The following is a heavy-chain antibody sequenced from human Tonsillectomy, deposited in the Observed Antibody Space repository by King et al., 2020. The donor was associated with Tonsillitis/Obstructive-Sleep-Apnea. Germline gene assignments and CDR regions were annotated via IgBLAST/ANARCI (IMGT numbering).Heavy chain of an antibody. CDR3: GKYITQGECCIIRCYHRRFDD. CDR2: ISWNSGSI. D-gene: IGHD2-8*01. V-gene: IGHV3-9*01. Sequence: VQLVESGGGLVQPGRSLRLSCAASGFTFDDYAMHWVRQAPGKGLEWVSGISWNSGSIGYADSVKGRFTISRDNAKNSLYLQMNSLRAEVTAFYYCGKYITQGECCIIRCYHRRFDDWGQGTLVTVSS. J-gene: IGHJ4*02. CDR1: GFTFDDYA.